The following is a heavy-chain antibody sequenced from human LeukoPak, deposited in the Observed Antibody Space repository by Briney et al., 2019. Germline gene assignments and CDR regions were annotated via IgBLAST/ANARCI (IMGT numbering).Heavy chain of an antibody. CDR1: VYTFTRYG. CDR2: IGTYNGNT. CDR3: ERGPSGELSLNDY. Sequence: ASVKVSCKASVYTFTRYGISWVRQAPGQGLEWMGWIGTYNGNTNYAHKLQGRVTTTTDTPTSTAYMELRSVRSDDTAVYSCERGPSGELSLNDYWGQGNLGTVPS. D-gene: IGHD3-16*02. V-gene: IGHV1-18*01. J-gene: IGHJ4*02.